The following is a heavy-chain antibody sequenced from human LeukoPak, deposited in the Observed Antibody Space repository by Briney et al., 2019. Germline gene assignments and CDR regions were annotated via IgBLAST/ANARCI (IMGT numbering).Heavy chain of an antibody. CDR3: AARNQDTLTGFNY. CDR1: GFTFSTHA. Sequence: GGSLRLSCAASGFTFSTHAMSWVRQAPGKGLEWVSAIRGSVGTTNYADSTYYADSVKGRFTISRDNSIHTLYLQMNSLSAEDTAVYFCAARNQDTLTGFNYWGQGTLVTVSS. V-gene: IGHV3-23*01. CDR2: IRGSVGTTNYADST. J-gene: IGHJ4*02. D-gene: IGHD3-9*01.